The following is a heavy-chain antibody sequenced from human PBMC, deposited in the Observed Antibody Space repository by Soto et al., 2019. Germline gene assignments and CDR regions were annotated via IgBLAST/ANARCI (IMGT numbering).Heavy chain of an antibody. CDR2: IYYSGST. D-gene: IGHD3-16*01. CDR3: ARAALRGEMATMDFDY. CDR1: GGSVGSSACD. V-gene: IGHV4-31*03. J-gene: IGHJ4*02. Sequence: PLETMCLTCRVAGGSVGSSACDWSWVRQHPGKGLEWIGYIYYSGSTYYSPCPKSRVTISVDTSKNQFSLKLSSVTAADTAVYYCARAALRGEMATMDFDYSGQGTLVTVSS.